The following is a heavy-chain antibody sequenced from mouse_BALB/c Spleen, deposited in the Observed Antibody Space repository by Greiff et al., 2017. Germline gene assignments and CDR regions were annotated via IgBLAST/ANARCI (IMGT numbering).Heavy chain of an antibody. CDR3: AREPHYYGSSPFAY. J-gene: IGHJ3*01. D-gene: IGHD1-1*01. CDR1: GYSITSDYA. V-gene: IGHV3-2*02. Sequence: EVHLVESGPGLVKPSQSLSLTCTVTGYSITSDYAWNWIRQFPGNKLEWMGYISYSGSTSYNPSLKSRISITRDTSKNQFFLQLNSVTTEDTATYYCAREPHYYGSSPFAYWGQGTLVTVSA. CDR2: ISYSGST.